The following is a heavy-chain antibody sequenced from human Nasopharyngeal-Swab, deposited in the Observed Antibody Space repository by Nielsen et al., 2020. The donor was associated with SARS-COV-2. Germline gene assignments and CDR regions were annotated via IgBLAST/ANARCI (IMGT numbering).Heavy chain of an antibody. CDR1: GGSISSSSYY. Sequence: GSLRLSCTVSGGSISSSSYYWGWIRQPPGKGLEWIGYIYYSGSTNYNPSLKSRVTISVDTSKNQFSLKLSSVTAADTAVYYCARAPNYILYYFDYWGQGTLVTVSS. V-gene: IGHV4-61*05. D-gene: IGHD3-10*01. CDR3: ARAPNYILYYFDY. J-gene: IGHJ4*02. CDR2: IYYSGST.